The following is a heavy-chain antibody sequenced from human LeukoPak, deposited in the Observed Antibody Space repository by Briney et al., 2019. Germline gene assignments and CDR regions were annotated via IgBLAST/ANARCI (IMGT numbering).Heavy chain of an antibody. Sequence: ASVKVSCKASGYTFTGYYMHWVRQAPGQGLEWMGWINPNSGGTNHAQKFQGRVTMTRDTSTSTAYMELSRLRSDDTAVYYCASTGRAIFGALGAFDIWGQGTMVTVSS. J-gene: IGHJ3*02. V-gene: IGHV1-2*02. D-gene: IGHD3-3*01. CDR1: GYTFTGYY. CDR3: ASTGRAIFGALGAFDI. CDR2: INPNSGGT.